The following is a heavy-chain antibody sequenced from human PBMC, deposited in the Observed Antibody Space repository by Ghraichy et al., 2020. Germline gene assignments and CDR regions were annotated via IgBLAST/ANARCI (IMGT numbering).Heavy chain of an antibody. CDR3: ARISGGPVV. V-gene: IGHV4-4*07. J-gene: IGHJ4*03. Sequence: SETLSLTCTVSGGSISGYFWNWFRQPAGRGLEWIDRIHTSGSSNHSPSLKNRVTMSVDTSKNQFSLKLSSVTAADTAVYYCARISGGPVVWGHGTLVTVFS. CDR2: IHTSGSS. D-gene: IGHD2-15*01. CDR1: GGSISGYF.